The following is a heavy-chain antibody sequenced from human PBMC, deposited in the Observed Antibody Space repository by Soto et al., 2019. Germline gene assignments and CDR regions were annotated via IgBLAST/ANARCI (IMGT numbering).Heavy chain of an antibody. J-gene: IGHJ4*02. V-gene: IGHV3-11*01. CDR1: QFTFSDYY. CDR3: ARGPFRGLVVPADFGY. CDR2: ISSSGTTT. D-gene: IGHD2-2*01. Sequence: GESLKISCAASQFTFSDYYLSWIRQAPGKGLEWVSYISSSGTTTSYSDSVNGRFTISRDNARKSLYLQMNSLRAEDTAVYYCARGPFRGLVVPADFGYWVQGTLVTVSA.